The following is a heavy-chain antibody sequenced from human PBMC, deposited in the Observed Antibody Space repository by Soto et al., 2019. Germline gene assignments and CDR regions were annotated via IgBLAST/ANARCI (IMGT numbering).Heavy chain of an antibody. J-gene: IGHJ4*02. V-gene: IGHV3-74*01. CDR3: ARVFVAAAGTVGY. CDR2: INSDGSST. Sequence: GGSLRLSCAASGFTFSNYWMHWVRQAPGKGLVWVSRINSDGSSTNYADSVKGRFTISRDNAKNTLYLQMNSLRAEDTAVYYCARVFVAAAGTVGYWGQGTLVTRLL. CDR1: GFTFSNYW. D-gene: IGHD6-13*01.